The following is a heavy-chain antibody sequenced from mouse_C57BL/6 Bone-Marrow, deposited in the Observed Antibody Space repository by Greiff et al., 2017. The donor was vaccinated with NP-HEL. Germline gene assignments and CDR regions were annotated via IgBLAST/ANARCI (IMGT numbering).Heavy chain of an antibody. CDR3: ARDYSNLPSWFAY. CDR2: IYPGSGNT. J-gene: IGHJ3*01. Sequence: VQLQQSGAELVRPGASVKLSCKASGYTFTDYYINWVKQRPGQGLEWIARIYPGSGNTYYNEKFKGKATLTAEKSSSTAYMQLSSLTSEDSAVYFCARDYSNLPSWFAYWGQGTLVTVSA. CDR1: GYTFTDYY. V-gene: IGHV1-76*01. D-gene: IGHD2-5*01.